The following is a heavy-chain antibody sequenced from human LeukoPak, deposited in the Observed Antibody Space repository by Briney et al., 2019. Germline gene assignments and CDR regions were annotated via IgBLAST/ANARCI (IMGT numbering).Heavy chain of an antibody. CDR3: ARAYNFGFDY. CDR2: TYYRSKWYN. CDR1: VESVSGSSVS. D-gene: IGHD1-20*01. V-gene: IGHV6-1*01. Sequence: SQTLSLTCAISVESVSGSSVSLNWVRQSPSRGLEWLGRTYYRSKWYNDYAASVKSRIIINPDTSKNQFSLQLNSVTPEDTAVYYCARAYNFGFDYWGQGTLVTVSS. J-gene: IGHJ4*02.